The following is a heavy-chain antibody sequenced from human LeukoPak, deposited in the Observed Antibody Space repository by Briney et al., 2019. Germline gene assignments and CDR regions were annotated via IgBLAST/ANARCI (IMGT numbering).Heavy chain of an antibody. CDR1: RGSISSYY. CDR2: IYYSGST. Sequence: SETLSLTCTVPRGSISSYYWSWIRQPPPKRPACIGYIYYSGSTNYNPSLKSRVTISVDTSKNQFSLKLSSVTAADTAVYYCARGPEWLLGNWFDPWGQGTLVTVSS. CDR3: ARGPEWLLGNWFDP. V-gene: IGHV4-59*01. J-gene: IGHJ5*02. D-gene: IGHD3-3*01.